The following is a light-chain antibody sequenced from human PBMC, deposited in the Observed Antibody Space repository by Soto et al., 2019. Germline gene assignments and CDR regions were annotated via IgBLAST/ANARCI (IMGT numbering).Light chain of an antibody. V-gene: IGKV3-15*01. CDR1: QSISGN. CDR3: QQYNNWPPLT. CDR2: GAS. Sequence: EIVLTQSPGTLSLSPGERPTLSCRAIQSISGNYLAWYQRKPGQAPRLLIYGASTRATGIPARFSGSGSGTEFTLTISSLQYEDFAVYYCQQYNNWPPLTFGGGTKVDIK. J-gene: IGKJ4*01.